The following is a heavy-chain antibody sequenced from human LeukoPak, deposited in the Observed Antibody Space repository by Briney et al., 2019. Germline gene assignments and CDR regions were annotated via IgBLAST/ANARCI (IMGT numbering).Heavy chain of an antibody. D-gene: IGHD3-22*01. V-gene: IGHV3-23*01. CDR3: AKARSGYGLDN. CDR1: GFTFDDYA. J-gene: IGHJ4*02. Sequence: PGRSLRLSCTASGFTFDDYAMHWVRQAPGKGLEWVSTISYSGGATYYADSVQGRFTISRDNSKNTLYLQMDSLRAEDTAIYYCAKARSGYGLDNWGQGTLVTVSS. CDR2: ISYSGGAT.